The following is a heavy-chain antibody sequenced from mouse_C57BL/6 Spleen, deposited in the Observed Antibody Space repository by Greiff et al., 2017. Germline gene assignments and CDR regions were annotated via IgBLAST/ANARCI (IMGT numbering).Heavy chain of an antibody. CDR3: ARDQNDYVGGAMDY. Sequence: EVQVVESGGGLVKPGGSLKLSCAASGFTFSSYAMSWVRQTPEKRLEWVATISAGGSYTYYPDNVKGRFTISRDNAMNNLYLQMSHLKSDDTAIDYCARDQNDYVGGAMDYWGQGTSVTVSS. CDR1: GFTFSSYA. CDR2: ISAGGSYT. J-gene: IGHJ4*01. V-gene: IGHV5-4*01. D-gene: IGHD2-4*01.